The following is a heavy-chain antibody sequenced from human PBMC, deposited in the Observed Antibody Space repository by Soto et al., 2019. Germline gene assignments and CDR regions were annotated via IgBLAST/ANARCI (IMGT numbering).Heavy chain of an antibody. J-gene: IGHJ6*02. CDR3: AKASPMVIYPSLYAMDV. CDR2: ISPHTGST. Sequence: QAHLAQSGAEVKKPGASMKVSCKASGYTFNRFFMHWVRQAPGSGLQWMGWISPHTGSTRYAPNFPGRVTMTRDTSVSTGYMELGGVTSDDTAVYYCAKASPMVIYPSLYAMDVWGQGTTVTVS. D-gene: IGHD3-22*01. CDR1: GYTFNRFF. V-gene: IGHV1-2*02.